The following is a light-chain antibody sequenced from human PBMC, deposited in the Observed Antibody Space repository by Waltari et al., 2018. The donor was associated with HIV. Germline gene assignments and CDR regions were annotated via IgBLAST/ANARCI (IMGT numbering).Light chain of an antibody. J-gene: IGKJ1*01. V-gene: IGKV3-15*01. CDR2: GAS. CDR3: QQYDTWPPKT. Sequence: EIVMTQSPATLSVSPGERATLSCRASQNIGTNLAWYQQKPGQAPRLLIYGASTRATGIPARFSGSGAGTEFTLAISSLQAEDFAVYYFQQYDTWPPKTFGQGTKVEIK. CDR1: QNIGTN.